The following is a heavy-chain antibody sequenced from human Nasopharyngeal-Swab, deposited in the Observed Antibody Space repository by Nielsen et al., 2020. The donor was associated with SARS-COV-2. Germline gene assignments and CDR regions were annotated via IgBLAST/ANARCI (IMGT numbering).Heavy chain of an antibody. CDR1: GFSLSTSGMC. CDR2: IDWDDDK. J-gene: IGHJ4*02. D-gene: IGHD4-23*01. V-gene: IGHV2-70*11. CDR3: ARTLVTVAAFDY. Sequence: SGPTLAQPTQTLTLTCTFSGFSLSTSGMCVSWIRQPPGKALEWLARIDWDDDKYYSTSLRTRLTISKDTSKNQVVLTMTNMDPVDTATYYCARTLVTVAAFDYWGQGTLVTVSS.